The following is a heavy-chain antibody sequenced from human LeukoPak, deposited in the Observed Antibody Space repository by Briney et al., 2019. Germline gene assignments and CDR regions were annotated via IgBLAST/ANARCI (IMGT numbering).Heavy chain of an antibody. V-gene: IGHV1-46*01. CDR3: ARGRKLSRKQLVLLVEGNYFDY. CDR1: GYTFTSYY. D-gene: IGHD6-6*01. J-gene: IGHJ4*02. Sequence: GASVKVSCTASGYTFTSYYMHWVRQAPGQGLEWMGIINPSGGSTSYAQKFQGRVTMTRDTSTSTVYMELSSLRSEDTAVYYCARGRKLSRKQLVLLVEGNYFDYWGQGTLVTVSS. CDR2: INPSGGST.